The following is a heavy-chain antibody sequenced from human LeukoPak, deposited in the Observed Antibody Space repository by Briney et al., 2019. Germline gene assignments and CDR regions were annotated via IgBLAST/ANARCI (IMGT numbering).Heavy chain of an antibody. J-gene: IGHJ5*02. CDR3: ARGGVPYGDYYWFDP. CDR1: GGSFSGYY. CDR2: INHGGST. Sequence: PSETLSLTCAVYGGSFSGYYWSWIRQPPGKGLEWIGEINHGGSTNYNPSLKSRVTISVDTSKNQFSLKLSSVTAADTAVYYCARGGVPYGDYYWFDPWGQGTLVTVSS. V-gene: IGHV4-34*01. D-gene: IGHD4-17*01.